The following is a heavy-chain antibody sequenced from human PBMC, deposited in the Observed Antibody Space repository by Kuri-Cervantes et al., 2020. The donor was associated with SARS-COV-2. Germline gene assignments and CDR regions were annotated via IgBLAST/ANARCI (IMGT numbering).Heavy chain of an antibody. Sequence: GGSLRLSCAASGFTFSNAWMSWVRQAPGKGLEWVGRIKSKTDGGTTDYAAPVKGRFTISRDDSKNTLYLQMNSLKTEDTAVYYCTTGLYYGSGSYFHYYYGMDVWGQGTTVTVSS. CDR3: TTGLYYGSGSYFHYYYGMDV. J-gene: IGHJ6*02. D-gene: IGHD3-10*01. CDR2: IKSKTDGGTT. CDR1: GFTFSNAW. V-gene: IGHV3-15*01.